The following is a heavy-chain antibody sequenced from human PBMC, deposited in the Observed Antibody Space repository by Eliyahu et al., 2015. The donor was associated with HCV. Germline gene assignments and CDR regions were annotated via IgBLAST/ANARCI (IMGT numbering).Heavy chain of an antibody. CDR1: GFPFXXAX. D-gene: IGHD1-26*01. V-gene: IGHV3-15*01. Sequence: EVQLVESGGGLVKPGGSLXLXXAAAGFPFXXAXRSWVRQAPGKGLEWVGRXKXKTDGGTTDYAAPVKGRFTISRDDSKNTLYLQMNSLKTEDTAVYYCTTDRATSGDYYYGMDVWGQGTTVTVSS. CDR2: XKXKTDGGTT. J-gene: IGHJ6*02. CDR3: TTDRATSGDYYYGMDV.